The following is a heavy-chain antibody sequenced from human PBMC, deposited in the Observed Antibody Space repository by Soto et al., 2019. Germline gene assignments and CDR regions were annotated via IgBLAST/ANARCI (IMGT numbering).Heavy chain of an antibody. CDR2: IYYSGST. CDR1: GGSISSYN. J-gene: IGHJ5*02. Sequence: ETLSRTGTVSGGSISSYNWSWIRQPPGKGLEWIGYIYYSGSTNYNPSLKSRVTISVDTSKNQFSLKLSSVTAADTAVYYCARLIITGTVDWFDPWGQGTLATVSS. D-gene: IGHD1-20*01. V-gene: IGHV4-59*01. CDR3: ARLIITGTVDWFDP.